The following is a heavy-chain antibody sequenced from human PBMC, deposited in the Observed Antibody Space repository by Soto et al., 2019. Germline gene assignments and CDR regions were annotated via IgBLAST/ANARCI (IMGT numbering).Heavy chain of an antibody. D-gene: IGHD3-3*01. Sequence: SVKVSCKTSGYSFSSYGINWLRQAPGQGLEWMGWISGYNGDTNIAQNFQGKLTISPDPLTTTAYIDLASFKSDDPAVYFSARDRLPGTGYSAFGGAGSRWLDPWGQGTLVTVSS. J-gene: IGHJ5*02. CDR2: ISGYNGDT. CDR1: GYSFSSYG. V-gene: IGHV1-18*04. CDR3: ARDRLPGTGYSAFGGAGSRWLDP.